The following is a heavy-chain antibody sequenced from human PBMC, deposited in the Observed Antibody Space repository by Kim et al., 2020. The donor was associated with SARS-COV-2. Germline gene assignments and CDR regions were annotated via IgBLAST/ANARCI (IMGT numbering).Heavy chain of an antibody. V-gene: IGHV3-7*03. CDR2: QDGSEK. Sequence: QDGSEKYYVDSVKGRFTISRDNAKNSLYLQMNSLRAEDTAVYYCARDFRLGGQGTLVTVSS. CDR3: ARDFRL. D-gene: IGHD6-6*01. J-gene: IGHJ4*02.